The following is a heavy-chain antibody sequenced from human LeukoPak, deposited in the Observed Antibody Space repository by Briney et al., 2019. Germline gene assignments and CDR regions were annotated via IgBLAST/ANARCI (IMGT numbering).Heavy chain of an antibody. CDR1: GGSISSSSYY. V-gene: IGHV4-39*07. D-gene: IGHD3-10*01. CDR2: IYYSGST. J-gene: IGHJ4*02. Sequence: SETLSLTCTVSGGSISSSSYYWGWIRQPPGKGLEWIGSIYYSGSTYYNPSLKSRVTMSVDTSKNQFSLKLSSVTAADTAVYYCAREDGSGSSVFDYWGQGTLVTVSS. CDR3: AREDGSGSSVFDY.